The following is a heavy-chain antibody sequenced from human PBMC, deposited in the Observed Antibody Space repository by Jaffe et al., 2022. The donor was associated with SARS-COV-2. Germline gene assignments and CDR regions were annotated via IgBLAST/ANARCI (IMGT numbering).Heavy chain of an antibody. J-gene: IGHJ4*02. V-gene: IGHV1-46*01. CDR3: AREQMCGTSCHFDS. Sequence: QVQLVQSGAEVKKPGASVKVACKTSGYAFTTHYIHWVRQAPGQGLEWVGIINPSGVYTYYAQTFQGRVSMTMDTSTATVYMELSSLRSDDTAIYYCAREQMCGTSCHFDSWGQGSLVSVSS. D-gene: IGHD2-2*01. CDR2: INPSGVYT. CDR1: GYAFTTHY.